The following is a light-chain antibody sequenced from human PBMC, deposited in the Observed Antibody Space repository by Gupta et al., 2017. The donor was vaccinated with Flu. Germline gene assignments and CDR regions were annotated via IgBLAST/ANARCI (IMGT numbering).Light chain of an antibody. CDR3: QQRDNWPPPGT. V-gene: IGKV3-11*01. Sequence: DIVLTQSPDTLSLSPGERATLSCRASQSIDNNLAWYQQKPGQAPRLLIYGVSNRATGIPARFSGSGSGTDFTLTISSLEPEDVAVYFCQQRDNWPPPGTFGQGTKLEI. CDR1: QSIDNN. CDR2: GVS. J-gene: IGKJ2*02.